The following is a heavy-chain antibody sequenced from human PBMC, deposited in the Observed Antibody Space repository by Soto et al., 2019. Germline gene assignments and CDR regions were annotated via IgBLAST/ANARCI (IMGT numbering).Heavy chain of an antibody. J-gene: IGHJ4*02. CDR2: ISYDGSNK. CDR1: GFTFSSYA. CDR3: ARGMGVGYYDSSGYPDY. D-gene: IGHD3-22*01. Sequence: GGSLRLSCAASGFTFSSYAMHWVRQAPGKGLEWVAVISYDGSNKYYADSVKGRFTISRDNSKNTLYLQMNSLRAEDTAVYYCARGMGVGYYDSSGYPDYWGQGTRVTVAS. V-gene: IGHV3-30*04.